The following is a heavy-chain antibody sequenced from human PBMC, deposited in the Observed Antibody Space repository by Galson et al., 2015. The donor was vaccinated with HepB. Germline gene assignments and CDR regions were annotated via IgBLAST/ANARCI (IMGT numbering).Heavy chain of an antibody. CDR2: ISGGGIST. D-gene: IGHD3-22*01. J-gene: IGHJ5*02. V-gene: IGHV3-23*01. CDR3: AKDRRYDRPRGWFDP. Sequence: SLRLSCAASGFIFSSYAMSWVRQAPGKGLEWVSGISGGGISTYYADSVKGRFTISRDNSKDTLYLQMNSLRAEDTAIYYCAKDRRYDRPRGWFDPWGQGTLVTVSS. CDR1: GFIFSSYA.